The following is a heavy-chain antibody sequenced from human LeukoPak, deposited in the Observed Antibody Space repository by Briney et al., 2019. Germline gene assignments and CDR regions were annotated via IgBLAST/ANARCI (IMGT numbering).Heavy chain of an antibody. V-gene: IGHV4-39*01. CDR2: SYYSGST. Sequence: SETLSLTCTVFGGSMSSSTYYWGWIRQPPGKGLEWIGNSYYSGSTYYTPSLKSRVTISVDTSKKQFSLKLRSVTAADTAVYFRARRVSGYDRGGRYYYSYMDVWGKGTTVTVSS. J-gene: IGHJ6*03. D-gene: IGHD5-12*01. CDR3: ARRVSGYDRGGRYYYSYMDV. CDR1: GGSMSSSTYY.